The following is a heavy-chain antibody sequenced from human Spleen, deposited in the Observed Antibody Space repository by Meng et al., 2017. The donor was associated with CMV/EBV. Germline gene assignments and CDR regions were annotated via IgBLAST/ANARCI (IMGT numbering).Heavy chain of an antibody. D-gene: IGHD3-3*02. CDR3: AKGRSSIFRPTDSRRARPRRNNYFGP. CDR1: GGSLTSYH. V-gene: IGHV4-34*01. CDR2: VDHIGHT. J-gene: IGHJ5*02. Sequence: GSLRLSCAVYGGSLTSYHWSWVRQSPGKGLEWIGEVDHIGHTNYNPSFNSRVLMSVDTSKNQFSVRLSSVTAADTAIYYCAKGRSSIFRPTDSRRARPRRNNYFGPWGRGTLVTVSS.